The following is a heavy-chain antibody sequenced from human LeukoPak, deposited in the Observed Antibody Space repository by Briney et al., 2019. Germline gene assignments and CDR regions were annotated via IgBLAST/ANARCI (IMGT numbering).Heavy chain of an antibody. CDR2: ISAYNGNT. D-gene: IGHD6-13*01. CDR3: ARDRPFHIGRPWYGTEGY. J-gene: IGHJ4*02. V-gene: IGHV1-18*01. Sequence: ASVKVSCKASGYTFTSYGISWLRQAPGKGLEWMGCISAYNGNTNYAQKLQGRVTMTTDTSTSTAYMELRSLRSDDTAVYYCARDRPFHIGRPWYGTEGYWGQGTLVTVSS. CDR1: GYTFTSYG.